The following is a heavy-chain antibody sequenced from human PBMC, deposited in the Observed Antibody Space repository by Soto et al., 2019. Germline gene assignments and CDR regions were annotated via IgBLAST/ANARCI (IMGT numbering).Heavy chain of an antibody. CDR3: ARDLGYALPDY. J-gene: IGHJ4*02. Sequence: QVQLVQSGAEEKKPGASVKVSCKASVYTFTSYAMHWVRQAPGQRLEWMGWIDAGNGNTKYSQKFQGRVTITRDTSASTAYMELSSLRSEDTAVYYCARDLGYALPDYWGQGTLVTVSP. CDR1: VYTFTSYA. V-gene: IGHV1-3*05. D-gene: IGHD2-15*01. CDR2: IDAGNGNT.